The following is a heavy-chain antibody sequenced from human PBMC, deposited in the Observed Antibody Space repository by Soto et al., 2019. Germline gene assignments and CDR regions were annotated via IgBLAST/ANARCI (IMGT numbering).Heavy chain of an antibody. CDR1: GFTVSSNY. CDR3: ATLKTDIVVVPAALHYYYYMYV. J-gene: IGHJ6*03. CDR2: IYSGGST. Sequence: GGSLRLSCAASGFTVSSNYMSWVRQAPGKGLEWVSVIYSGGSTYYADSVKGRFTISRDNSKNTLYLQMNSLRAEDTAVYYCATLKTDIVVVPAALHYYYYMYVWGKGTTVTVSS. V-gene: IGHV3-53*01. D-gene: IGHD2-2*01.